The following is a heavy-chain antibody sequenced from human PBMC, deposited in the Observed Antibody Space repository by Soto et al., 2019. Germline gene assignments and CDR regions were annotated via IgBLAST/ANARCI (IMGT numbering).Heavy chain of an antibody. D-gene: IGHD4-17*01. CDR1: GYTFTSYD. Sequence: ASVKVSCKASGYTFTSYDINWVRQATGQGLEWMGWMNPNSGNTGYAQKFQGRVTMSRNTSISTGYMQLSSLRSEDTAVYYCARLGLGDDDYYYYYYMDVWGKGTTVTVSS. CDR2: MNPNSGNT. V-gene: IGHV1-8*01. J-gene: IGHJ6*03. CDR3: ARLGLGDDDYYYYYYMDV.